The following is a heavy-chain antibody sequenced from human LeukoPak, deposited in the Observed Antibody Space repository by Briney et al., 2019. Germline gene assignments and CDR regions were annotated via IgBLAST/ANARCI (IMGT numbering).Heavy chain of an antibody. D-gene: IGHD6-13*01. CDR1: GFTFSSYE. CDR2: ISSSGSTI. V-gene: IGHV3-48*03. J-gene: IGHJ4*02. Sequence: PGGSLRLSCAASGFTFSSYEMNWVRQAPGKGLEWVSYISSSGSTIYYADSVKGRFTISRDNAKNSLYLQMNSLRAEDTAVYYCARAPSGSSWSGDYYFDYWGQGTLVTVSS. CDR3: ARAPSGSSWSGDYYFDY.